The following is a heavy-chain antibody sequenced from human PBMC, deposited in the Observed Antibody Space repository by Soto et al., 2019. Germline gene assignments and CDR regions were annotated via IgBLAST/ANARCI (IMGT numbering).Heavy chain of an antibody. Sequence: PGGSLRLSCAATGFTFSSYSMNWVRQAPGKGLEWVSYISSSSSTIYYADSVKGRFTISRDNAKNSLYLQMNSLRDEDTAVYYCASRGYYDSSGYKHLQHWGQGTLVTVS. CDR3: ASRGYYDSSGYKHLQH. D-gene: IGHD3-22*01. J-gene: IGHJ1*01. CDR2: ISSSSSTI. V-gene: IGHV3-48*02. CDR1: GFTFSSYS.